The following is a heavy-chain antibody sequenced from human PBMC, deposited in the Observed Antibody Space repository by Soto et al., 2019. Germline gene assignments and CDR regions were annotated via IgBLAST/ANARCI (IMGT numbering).Heavy chain of an antibody. J-gene: IGHJ6*02. CDR2: IIPIFGTA. D-gene: IGHD3-3*01. CDR3: ARARYYDFWSAQPHYYYYYGMDV. V-gene: IGHV1-69*01. Sequence: QVQLVQSGAEVKKPGSSVKVSCKASGGTFSSYAISWVRQAPGQGLEWMGGIIPIFGTANYAQKFQGRVTITADESTRTAYMELSSLRSEDTAVYYCARARYYDFWSAQPHYYYYYGMDVWGQGTTVTVSS. CDR1: GGTFSSYA.